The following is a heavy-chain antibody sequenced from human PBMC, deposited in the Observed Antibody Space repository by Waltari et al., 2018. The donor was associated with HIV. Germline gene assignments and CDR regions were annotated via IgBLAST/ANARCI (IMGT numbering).Heavy chain of an antibody. CDR1: GLTFSSYR. CDR3: ARDQRYYYDSSGYFAFDY. V-gene: IGHV3-7*01. D-gene: IGHD3-22*01. CDR2: IKQDGSEK. J-gene: IGHJ4*02. Sequence: EVQLVESGGGLVQPGGSLRLPCAASGLTFSSYRMSWVRQAPGKGLEWVANIKQDGSEKYYVDSVKGRFTISRDNAKSSLYLQMNSLRAEDTAVYYCARDQRYYYDSSGYFAFDYWGQGTLVTVSS.